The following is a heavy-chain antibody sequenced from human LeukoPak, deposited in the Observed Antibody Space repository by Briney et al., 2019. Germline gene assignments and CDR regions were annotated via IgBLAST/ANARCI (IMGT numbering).Heavy chain of an antibody. CDR2: IYYSGST. CDR1: GGSISSGSYY. V-gene: IGHV4-39*07. CDR3: VRDKTFEVVNYFDY. D-gene: IGHD3-3*01. Sequence: SETLSLTCTVSGGSISSGSYYWGWIRQPPGKGLEWIGSIYYSGSTYYNPSLKSRLTVLLDTSKNQFCLELSSVTAADTAVYYCVRDKTFEVVNYFDYWGQGTLVTVSS. J-gene: IGHJ4*02.